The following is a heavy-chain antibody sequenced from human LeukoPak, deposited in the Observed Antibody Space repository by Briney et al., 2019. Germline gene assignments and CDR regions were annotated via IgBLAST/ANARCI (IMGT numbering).Heavy chain of an antibody. D-gene: IGHD6-13*01. CDR2: ISSSGSTI. CDR3: ARASSEDGYSSSWYYFDY. Sequence: PGGSLRLSCAASGFTFSDYYMSWIRQAPGKGLEWVSYISSSGSTIYYADSVKGRFTISRDNAKNSLYLQMNSLRAEDTAVYYCARASSEDGYSSSWYYFDYWGQGTLVTVSS. J-gene: IGHJ4*02. CDR1: GFTFSDYY. V-gene: IGHV3-11*04.